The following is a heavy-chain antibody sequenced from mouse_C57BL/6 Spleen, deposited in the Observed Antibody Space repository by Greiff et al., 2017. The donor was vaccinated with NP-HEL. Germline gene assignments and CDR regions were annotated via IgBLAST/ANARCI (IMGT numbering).Heavy chain of an antibody. D-gene: IGHD2-4*01. J-gene: IGHJ4*01. V-gene: IGHV5-17*01. Sequence: DVMLVESGGGLVKPGGSLKLSCAASGFTFSDYGMHWVRQAPEKGLEWAAYISSGSSTIYYADTVKGRFTISRDNAKNTLFLQMTSLRSEDTAMYYCARLRDDYYYAMDYWGQGTSVTVSS. CDR1: GFTFSDYG. CDR3: ARLRDDYYYAMDY. CDR2: ISSGSSTI.